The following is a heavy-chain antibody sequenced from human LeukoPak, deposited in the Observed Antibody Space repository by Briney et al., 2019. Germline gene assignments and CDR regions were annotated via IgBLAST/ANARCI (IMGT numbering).Heavy chain of an antibody. D-gene: IGHD6-13*01. Sequence: GESLKISCKGSGYSFTSYWIGWVRQMPGKGLEWMGIIYPGDSDTRYSPSFQGQVTISADKSISTAYLQWSSLKASDTAMYYCARRAEAAAGTGGWFDPWGQGTLATVSS. J-gene: IGHJ5*02. V-gene: IGHV5-51*01. CDR3: ARRAEAAAGTGGWFDP. CDR1: GYSFTSYW. CDR2: IYPGDSDT.